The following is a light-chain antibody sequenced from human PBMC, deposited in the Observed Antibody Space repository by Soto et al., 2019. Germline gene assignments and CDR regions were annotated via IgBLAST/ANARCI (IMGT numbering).Light chain of an antibody. Sequence: EIELMQSPGTLSLSPGERATLSCRASQSVDSTYLAWYQQKPDQSPRLLIYATSTRAAGIPDRFSGSGSGTDFTLTISRLEPDDVAVYYCQQYDTSPPMYTFGQGTKVDI. V-gene: IGKV3-20*01. J-gene: IGKJ2*01. CDR2: ATS. CDR1: QSVDSTY. CDR3: QQYDTSPPMYT.